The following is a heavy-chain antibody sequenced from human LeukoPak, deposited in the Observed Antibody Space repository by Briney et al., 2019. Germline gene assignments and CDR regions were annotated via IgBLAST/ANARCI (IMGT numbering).Heavy chain of an antibody. CDR3: ARALSTHYYDSSGYSN. Sequence: VASVKVSGKASGGTFSSYTISWVRQAPGQGLEWMGRIIPILGIANYAQKFQGRVTITADKSTSTAYMELSSLRSEDTAVYYCARALSTHYYDSSGYSNWGQGTLVTVSS. CDR1: GGTFSSYT. V-gene: IGHV1-69*02. J-gene: IGHJ4*02. CDR2: IIPILGIA. D-gene: IGHD3-22*01.